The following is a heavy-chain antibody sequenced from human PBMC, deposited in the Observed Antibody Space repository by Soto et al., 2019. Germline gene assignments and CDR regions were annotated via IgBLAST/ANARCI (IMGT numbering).Heavy chain of an antibody. CDR2: VSTHDDGT. CDR3: AGHGYSGTSETTDS. V-gene: IGHV1-18*01. CDR1: GYSFSSYG. J-gene: IGHJ4*02. D-gene: IGHD5-12*01. Sequence: QVQLVQSGPEVKNSGASVKVSCKTSGYSFSSYGISWVRQAPGQGLEWVGWVSTHDDGTTYAQKVQGRVTMTTDTTTTAAQQWSSIMASDDAVFYCWAGHGYSGTSETTDSWGQGTLVTVSS.